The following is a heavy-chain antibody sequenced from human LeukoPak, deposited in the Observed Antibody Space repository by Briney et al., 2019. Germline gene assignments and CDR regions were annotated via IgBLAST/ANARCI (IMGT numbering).Heavy chain of an antibody. CDR3: ASSPYYYDSSGSHYYYYYMDV. CDR2: INPNSGGT. CDR1: GYTFTGYY. Sequence: ASVKVSCKASGYTFTGYYMHWVRQAPGQGLEWMGWINPNSGGTNYAQKFQGRVTMTRDTSISTAYMELSSLRSGDTAVYYCASSPYYYDSSGSHYYYYYMDVWGKGTTVTVSS. V-gene: IGHV1-2*02. D-gene: IGHD3-22*01. J-gene: IGHJ6*03.